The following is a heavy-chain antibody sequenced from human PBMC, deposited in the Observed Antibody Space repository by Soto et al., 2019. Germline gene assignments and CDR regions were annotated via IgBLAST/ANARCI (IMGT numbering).Heavy chain of an antibody. CDR3: ARGKTISGTVMGY. V-gene: IGHV1-8*01. Sequence: GSSVKGSCKASGDTFTSSDSNWVRQATGQGLEWMGWMNPNSGNTGYAQRFQGRVTMTRNTSITTAYMELSSLRPEDTAVYYCARGKTISGTVMGYWGQGTQVTVSS. D-gene: IGHD3-3*01. CDR1: GDTFTSSD. CDR2: MNPNSGNT. J-gene: IGHJ4*02.